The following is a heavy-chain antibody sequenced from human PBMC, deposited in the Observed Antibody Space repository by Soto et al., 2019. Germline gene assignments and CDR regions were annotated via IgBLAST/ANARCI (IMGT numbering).Heavy chain of an antibody. CDR3: ARGGYYFYMDV. CDR1: GGSISISNW. J-gene: IGHJ6*03. CDR2: IHHSGST. V-gene: IGHV4-4*02. D-gene: IGHD1-26*01. Sequence: QVQLQESGPGLVKPSETLSLTCAVSGGSISISNWWSWVRQTPGKGLEWIGQIHHSGSTNYSPSLTSRVTISVDKSKNQFSLKRLSVTAADTSVYYCARGGYYFYMDVWGKGTTVTVSS.